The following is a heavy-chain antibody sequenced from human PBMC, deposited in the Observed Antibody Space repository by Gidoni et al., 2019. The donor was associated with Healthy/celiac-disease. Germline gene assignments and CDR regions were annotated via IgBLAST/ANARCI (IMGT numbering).Heavy chain of an antibody. CDR3: ARVDYYDSSGYYSFDY. Sequence: QVHLQQSGPGLVKPSQTLSLTCPVSGGSIRHSGYYWSWIRQHPGKGLEWIGYIYYSGSTYYNPSLKSLVTISVETSKNQCSLKRSSVTAADTAVYYCARVDYYDSSGYYSFDYWGQGTLVTVAS. D-gene: IGHD3-22*01. CDR2: IYYSGST. J-gene: IGHJ4*02. CDR1: GGSIRHSGYY. V-gene: IGHV4-31*01.